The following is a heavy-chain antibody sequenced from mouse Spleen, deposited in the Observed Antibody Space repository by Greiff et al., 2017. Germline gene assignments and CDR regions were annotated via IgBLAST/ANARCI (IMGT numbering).Heavy chain of an antibody. Sequence: EVKLVESEGGLVQPGSSMKLSCTASGFTFSDYYMAWVRQVPEKGLEWVANINYDGSSTYYLDSLKSRFIISRDNAKNILYLQMSSLKSEDTATYYCARPNWDGVDYWGQGTTLTVSS. CDR1: GFTFSDYY. D-gene: IGHD4-1*01. CDR2: INYDGSST. CDR3: ARPNWDGVDY. V-gene: IGHV5-16*01. J-gene: IGHJ2*01.